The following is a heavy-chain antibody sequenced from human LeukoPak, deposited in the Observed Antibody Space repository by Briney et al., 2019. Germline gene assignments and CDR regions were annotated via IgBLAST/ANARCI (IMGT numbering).Heavy chain of an antibody. J-gene: IGHJ4*02. V-gene: IGHV1-46*01. CDR2: ISPSGGST. CDR3: ARDLYYYDSSGYPRFDY. D-gene: IGHD3-22*01. Sequence: ASVKVSCKAFGYTFTSNYMHWVRQAPGQGPEWMGVISPSGGSTTYAQKFQGRVTLTRDMSTSTDYLELSSLRSEDTAVYYCARDLYYYDSSGYPRFDYWGQGTLVTVSS. CDR1: GYTFTSNY.